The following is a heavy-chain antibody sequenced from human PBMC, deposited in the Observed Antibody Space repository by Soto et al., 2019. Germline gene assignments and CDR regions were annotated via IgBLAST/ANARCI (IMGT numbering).Heavy chain of an antibody. D-gene: IGHD2-2*01. CDR2: INPRGDIT. Sequence: ASVKVSCKASGYTFISYYRHWVRQAPGQGLEWMGVINPRGDITTYPQNFQGRLTLTSDTSTSTVNMEISSLTSKDTAIYYCARGFPSSTSLGWVDPWGHGTLVTRSS. V-gene: IGHV1-46*01. J-gene: IGHJ5*02. CDR1: GYTFISYY. CDR3: ARGFPSSTSLGWVDP.